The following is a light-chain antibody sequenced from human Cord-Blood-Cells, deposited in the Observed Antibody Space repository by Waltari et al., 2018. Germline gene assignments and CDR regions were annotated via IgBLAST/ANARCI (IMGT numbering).Light chain of an antibody. Sequence: DIQMTQSPSSLSASVGDRVTITCRASQRISSYLNWDQQKPGKAPKLLIYAASSLQSGVPSRFSGSGSGTDFTITISSLQPEDFATYYCQQSYSTPWTFGQGTKVEIK. V-gene: IGKV1-39*01. J-gene: IGKJ1*01. CDR3: QQSYSTPWT. CDR1: QRISSY. CDR2: AAS.